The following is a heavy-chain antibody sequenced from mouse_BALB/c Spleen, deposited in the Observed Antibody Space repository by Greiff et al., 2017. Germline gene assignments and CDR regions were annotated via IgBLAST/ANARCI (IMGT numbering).Heavy chain of an antibody. CDR3: AREDDGYSYAMDY. CDR1: GFTFSSYA. V-gene: IGHV5-9-4*01. Sequence: EVKLVESGGGLVKPGGSLKLSCAASGFTFSSYAMSWVRQSPEKRLEWVAEISSGGSYTYYPDTVTGRFTISRDNAKNTLYLEMSSLRSEDTAMYYCAREDDGYSYAMDYWGQGTSVTVSS. D-gene: IGHD2-3*01. CDR2: ISSGGSYT. J-gene: IGHJ4*01.